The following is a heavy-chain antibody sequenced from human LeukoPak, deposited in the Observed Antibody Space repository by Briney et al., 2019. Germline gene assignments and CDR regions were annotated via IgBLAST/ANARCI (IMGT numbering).Heavy chain of an antibody. CDR1: GGSISSSSYD. CDR3: AIIIAVLFYY. D-gene: IGHD2-21*01. Sequence: KASETLSLTCNVFGGSISSSSYDWGWIRQPPGKGLEWIGSIYYSGSTYYNPSLKSRVTISLDTSKNQFFLKLSSVTAADTAAYYCAIIIAVLFYYWGQGTLVTVSS. V-gene: IGHV4-39*01. CDR2: IYYSGST. J-gene: IGHJ4*02.